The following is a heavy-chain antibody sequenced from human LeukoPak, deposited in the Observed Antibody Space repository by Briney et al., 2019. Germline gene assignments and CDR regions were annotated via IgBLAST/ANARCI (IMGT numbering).Heavy chain of an antibody. CDR1: GFTFRSNL. CDR3: ARLKEV. CDR2: INSDGSDT. D-gene: IGHD4/OR15-4a*01. V-gene: IGHV3-74*01. J-gene: IGHJ3*01. Sequence: QPGGSLRLSCVASGFTFRSNLMYWVRQVPGKGLVWVSRINSDGSDTSYADSVKGRFTISRDNAKSTLYLQMNSLRVDDTAVYYCARLKEVWGRGTMVTVSS.